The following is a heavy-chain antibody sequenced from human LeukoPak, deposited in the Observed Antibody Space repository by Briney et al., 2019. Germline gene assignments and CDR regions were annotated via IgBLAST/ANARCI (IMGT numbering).Heavy chain of an antibody. D-gene: IGHD3-22*01. Sequence: PGGSLRLSCAASGFTFSSYGMSWVRQAPGKGLEWVSAISGSGGSTYYADSVKGRFTISRDNSKNTLYLQMNSLRAEDTAVYYCAKDLLRYYYDSSGYWFDYWGQGTLVTVSS. CDR1: GFTFSSYG. V-gene: IGHV3-23*01. CDR2: ISGSGGST. CDR3: AKDLLRYYYDSSGYWFDY. J-gene: IGHJ4*02.